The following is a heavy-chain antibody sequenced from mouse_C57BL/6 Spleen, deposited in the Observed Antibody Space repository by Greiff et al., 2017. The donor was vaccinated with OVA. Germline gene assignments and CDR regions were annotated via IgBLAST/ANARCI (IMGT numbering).Heavy chain of an antibody. D-gene: IGHD2-4*01. V-gene: IGHV14-4*01. J-gene: IGHJ2*01. Sequence: VHVKQSGPELVRPGASVKLSCTASGFNIKDDYMHWVKQRPEQGLEWIGWIDPENGDTEYASKFQGKATITADTSSNTAYLQLSSLTSEDTAVYYCTTSPYDYDGFDYWGQGTTLTVSS. CDR1: GFNIKDDY. CDR2: IDPENGDT. CDR3: TTSPYDYDGFDY.